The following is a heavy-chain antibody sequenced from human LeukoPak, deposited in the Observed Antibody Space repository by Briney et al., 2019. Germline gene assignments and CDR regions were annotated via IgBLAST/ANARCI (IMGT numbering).Heavy chain of an antibody. J-gene: IGHJ6*02. V-gene: IGHV4-4*02. CDR1: GGSIINSNW. D-gene: IGHD6-13*01. CDR3: ARDQYISSFRYYGMDV. CDR2: IDHSGST. Sequence: PSETLSLTCAVSGGSIINSNWWSWVRQPPGKGLEWIGEIDHSGSTSYNPSLKSRVTISADTSKNQFSLRLSSVTAADTAVYYCARDQYISSFRYYGMDVWGQGTTVTVSS.